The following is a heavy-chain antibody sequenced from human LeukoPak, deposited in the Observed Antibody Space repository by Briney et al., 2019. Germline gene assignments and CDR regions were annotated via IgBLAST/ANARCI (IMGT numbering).Heavy chain of an antibody. V-gene: IGHV1-69*04. J-gene: IGHJ5*02. D-gene: IGHD6-13*01. CDR1: GGTFSSYA. CDR2: IIPILGIA. Sequence: SVKVSCKASGGTFSSYAISWVRQAPGQRLEWMGRIIPILGIANYAQKFQGRVTITADKSTSTAYMELSSLRSEDTAVYYCARGESSSWYVGESNWFDPWGQGTLVTVSS. CDR3: ARGESSSWYVGESNWFDP.